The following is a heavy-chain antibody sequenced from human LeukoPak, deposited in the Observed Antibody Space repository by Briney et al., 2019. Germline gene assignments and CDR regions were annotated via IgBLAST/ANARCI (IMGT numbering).Heavy chain of an antibody. Sequence: SVKVSCKASGGTFGSYAISWVRQAPGQGLEWMGGIIPIFGTANYAQKFQGRVTITADESTSTAYMELSSLRSEDTAVYYCARDRGNWNYASPFDYWGEGTLVTVSS. CDR1: GGTFGSYA. CDR2: IIPIFGTA. D-gene: IGHD1-7*01. V-gene: IGHV1-69*01. CDR3: ARDRGNWNYASPFDY. J-gene: IGHJ4*02.